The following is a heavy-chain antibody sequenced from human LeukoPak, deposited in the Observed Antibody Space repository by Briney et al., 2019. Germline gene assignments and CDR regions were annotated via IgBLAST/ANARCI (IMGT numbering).Heavy chain of an antibody. V-gene: IGHV4-59*01. CDR1: GGSISSYY. Sequence: PSETLSLTCTVSGGSISSYYWSWIRQPPGKGLEWIGYIYYSGSTNYNPSLKSRLTISVDTSKNQFSLKLSSVTAADTAVDYCAREYCSSSCYFDYWGQGTLVTVSS. J-gene: IGHJ4*02. D-gene: IGHD2-2*01. CDR2: IYYSGST. CDR3: AREYCSSSCYFDY.